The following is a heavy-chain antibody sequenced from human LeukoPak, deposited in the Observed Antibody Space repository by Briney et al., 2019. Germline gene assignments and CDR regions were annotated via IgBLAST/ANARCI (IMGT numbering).Heavy chain of an antibody. CDR2: ISYDGSNK. V-gene: IGHV3-30*04. CDR3: AREPSSYYDSFYFDY. Sequence: HSGGSLRLSCAASGFTFSSYVMHWVRQAPGKGLGWLAVISYDGSNKYYADSVKGRFTISRDNSKNTLYLQMNSLRAEDTAVYYCAREPSSYYDSFYFDYWGQGTLVTVSS. D-gene: IGHD3-22*01. CDR1: GFTFSSYV. J-gene: IGHJ4*02.